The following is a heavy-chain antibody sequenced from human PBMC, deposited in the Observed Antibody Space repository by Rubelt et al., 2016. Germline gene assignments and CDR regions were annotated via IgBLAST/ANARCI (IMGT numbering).Heavy chain of an antibody. CDR2: IKSDGKIK. V-gene: IGHV3-30*02. CDR1: GFTFSSYG. Sequence: QVQLVESGGGVVQPGGSLRLSCAASGFTFSSYGMHWVRQAPGKGLEWVAFIKSDGKIKYYADSVKGRFTISRDTSKNTLYLQMKSLRAEDTAVFYCAKGNDWAWDIWGQGTMVTVSS. D-gene: IGHD3-16*01. CDR3: AKGNDWAWDI. J-gene: IGHJ3*02.